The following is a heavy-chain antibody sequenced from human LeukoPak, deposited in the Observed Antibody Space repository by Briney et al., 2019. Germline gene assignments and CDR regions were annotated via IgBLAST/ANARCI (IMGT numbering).Heavy chain of an antibody. Sequence: SETLSLTCAVYVGSFSGYYWSWVRQPPGKGLEWIGEINHSGSTNFSSSLKSRLTISVDTSRNQFSLKLSSVTAADTAVYYCARGVEMAGFDYWGQGNLVTVSS. CDR2: INHSGST. J-gene: IGHJ4*02. D-gene: IGHD5-24*01. CDR1: VGSFSGYY. CDR3: ARGVEMAGFDY. V-gene: IGHV4-34*01.